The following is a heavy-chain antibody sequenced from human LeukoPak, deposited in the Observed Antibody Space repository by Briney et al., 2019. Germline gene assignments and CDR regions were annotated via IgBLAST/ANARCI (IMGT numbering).Heavy chain of an antibody. J-gene: IGHJ1*01. CDR3: AKDICQYYYDSSGCGAFQH. Sequence: GGSLRLSCVVSGFTVSSNCMTWVRQAPGKGLEWVSAISGSGGSTYYADSVKGRFTISRDNSKNTLYLQMNSLRAEDTAVYYCAKDICQYYYDSSGCGAFQHWGQGTLVTVSS. CDR1: GFTVSSNC. D-gene: IGHD3-22*01. V-gene: IGHV3-23*01. CDR2: ISGSGGST.